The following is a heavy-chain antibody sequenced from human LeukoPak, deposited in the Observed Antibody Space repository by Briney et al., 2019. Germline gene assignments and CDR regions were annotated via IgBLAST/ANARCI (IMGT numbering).Heavy chain of an antibody. D-gene: IGHD3-22*01. V-gene: IGHV3-30*02. Sequence: GGSLRPSCAASGFTFSKYGMHWVRQAPGKGLEWVAFIRYDGSNKYYTDSVKGRFTISRDNSKNTLYLQMNSLRVEDTAVYYCAKDRRSSGYYYGDAFDIWGQGTMVTVSS. J-gene: IGHJ3*02. CDR3: AKDRRSSGYYYGDAFDI. CDR2: IRYDGSNK. CDR1: GFTFSKYG.